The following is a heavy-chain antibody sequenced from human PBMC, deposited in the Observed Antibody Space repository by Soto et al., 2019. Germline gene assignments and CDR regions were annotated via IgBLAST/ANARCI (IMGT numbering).Heavy chain of an antibody. CDR3: ARAPMVLTRSYFDS. CDR1: DGSISNFY. J-gene: IGHJ4*02. V-gene: IGHV4-59*01. D-gene: IGHD3-22*01. Sequence: SETLSLTCTVSDGSISNFYWSWIRQPPGKGLEWIGYISSSGNTSYNPSLKSRVSISVDTSKNQFSLNLTSVTAADTAVYYCARAPMVLTRSYFDSWGQGTTVTVYS. CDR2: ISSSGNT.